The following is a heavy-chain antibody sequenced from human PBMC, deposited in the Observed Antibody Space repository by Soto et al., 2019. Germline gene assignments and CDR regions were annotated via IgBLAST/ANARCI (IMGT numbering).Heavy chain of an antibody. V-gene: IGHV3-53*01. CDR1: GFIVSSKY. Sequence: GGSLRLSCAASGFIVSSKYMSWVRQAPGKGLEWVSVIYSGGNTYYADSVKGRFTISRDDSKDTVFLQMNSLRAEDTAVYYCARQNTFGEFDYWGQGTLVTVSS. CDR3: ARQNTFGEFDY. CDR2: IYSGGNT. D-gene: IGHD3-10*01. J-gene: IGHJ4*02.